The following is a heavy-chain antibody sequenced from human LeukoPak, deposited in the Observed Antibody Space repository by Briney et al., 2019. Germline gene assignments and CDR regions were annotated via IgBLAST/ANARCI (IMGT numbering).Heavy chain of an antibody. Sequence: GGSLRLSCAASGFTFSSYSMNWVRQAPGKGLEWVSYISSSSSTIYYADSVKGRFTISRDNAKNSLYLQMNILRAEDTAVYYCARGNRVVVVSNWFDPWGQGTLVTVSS. V-gene: IGHV3-48*04. J-gene: IGHJ5*02. CDR1: GFTFSSYS. D-gene: IGHD3-22*01. CDR2: ISSSSSTI. CDR3: ARGNRVVVVSNWFDP.